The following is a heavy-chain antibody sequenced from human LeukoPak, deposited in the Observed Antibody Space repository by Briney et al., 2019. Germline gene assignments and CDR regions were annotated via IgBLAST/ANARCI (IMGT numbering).Heavy chain of an antibody. J-gene: IGHJ4*02. CDR2: IWYDGSNK. CDR3: AKGDYYDSSGLFDY. D-gene: IGHD3-22*01. V-gene: IGHV3-33*06. Sequence: PGGSLRLSCAASGFTFSSYGMHWVRQAPGKGLEWVAVIWYDGSNKYYADSVKGRFTISRDNSENTLYLQMNSLRAEDTAVYYCAKGDYYDSSGLFDYWGQGTLVTVSS. CDR1: GFTFSSYG.